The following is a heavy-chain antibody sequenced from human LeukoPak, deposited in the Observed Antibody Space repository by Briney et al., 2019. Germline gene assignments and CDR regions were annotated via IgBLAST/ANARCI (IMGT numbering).Heavy chain of an antibody. CDR1: GYTFTSYY. D-gene: IGHD2-2*01. V-gene: IGHV1-46*01. CDR2: INPSGGST. J-gene: IGHJ4*02. Sequence: ASVKVSCKASGYTFTSYYMHWVRQAPGQGLEWMGIINPSGGSTSYAQKFQGRVTMTRDTSTSTVYMELSSLRSEDTAVYYCARSGHCSGTSCYAEGLDYWGQGTLVTVSS. CDR3: ARSGHCSGTSCYAEGLDY.